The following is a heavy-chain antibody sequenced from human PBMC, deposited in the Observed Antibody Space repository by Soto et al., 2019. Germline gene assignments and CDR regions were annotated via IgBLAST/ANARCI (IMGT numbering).Heavy chain of an antibody. CDR1: GGSISSYY. Sequence: LSETLSLTCTVSGGSISSYYWSWIRQPPGKGLEWIGYIYYSGSTNYNPSLKSRVTISVDTSKNQFSLKLGSVTAADTAVYYCARENSGSYYHYGMDVWGQGTTVTVSS. CDR3: ARENSGSYYHYGMDV. V-gene: IGHV4-59*01. D-gene: IGHD1-26*01. CDR2: IYYSGST. J-gene: IGHJ6*02.